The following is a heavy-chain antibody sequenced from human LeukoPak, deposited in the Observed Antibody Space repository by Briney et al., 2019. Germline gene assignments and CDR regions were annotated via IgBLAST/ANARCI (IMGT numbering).Heavy chain of an antibody. J-gene: IGHJ6*02. D-gene: IGHD4-17*01. CDR1: GGTFSSYT. CDR3: ARDIRVDYGHYCYGMDV. Sequence: SVKVSCKASGGTFSSYTIIWVRQAPGQGLEWMGRIIPMVGVANYAQKLQGRVTIIADKSTSTAYMELSSLRSEDTAVYYCARDIRVDYGHYCYGMDVWGQGTTVTVSS. V-gene: IGHV1-69*04. CDR2: IIPMVGVA.